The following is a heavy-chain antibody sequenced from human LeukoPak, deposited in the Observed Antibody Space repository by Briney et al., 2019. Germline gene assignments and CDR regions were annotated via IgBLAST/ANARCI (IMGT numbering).Heavy chain of an antibody. D-gene: IGHD3/OR15-3a*01. Sequence: GGSLRLSCAASGFTFSSYWMSWVRQAPGKGLEWVANIKQDGSEKYYVDSVKGRFTISRDNAKNSLYLQMNSLRAEDTAVYYCARPLAGLVIDTINAFDIWGQGTMVTVSS. CDR1: GFTFSSYW. CDR3: ARPLAGLVIDTINAFDI. V-gene: IGHV3-7*01. J-gene: IGHJ3*02. CDR2: IKQDGSEK.